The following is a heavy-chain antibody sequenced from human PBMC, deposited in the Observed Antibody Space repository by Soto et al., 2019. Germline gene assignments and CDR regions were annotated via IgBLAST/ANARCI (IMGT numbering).Heavy chain of an antibody. CDR2: ISGSGGST. V-gene: IGHV3-23*01. J-gene: IGHJ3*02. Sequence: EVQLLESGGGLVQPGGSLRLSCAASGFTFSSYAMSWVRQAPGKGLEWVSLISGSGGSTFYADSVKGRFTISRDNSKNTLYLQMNSLRAEDTAVYYCAKAGGYCSSTSCPRAFAIWGQGTMVTVSS. CDR3: AKAGGYCSSTSCPRAFAI. D-gene: IGHD2-2*01. CDR1: GFTFSSYA.